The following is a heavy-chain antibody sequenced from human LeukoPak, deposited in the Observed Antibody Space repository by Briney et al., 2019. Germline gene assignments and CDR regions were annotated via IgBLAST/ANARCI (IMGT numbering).Heavy chain of an antibody. D-gene: IGHD6-19*01. CDR2: IGGSNGIT. CDR1: RFTFNSYA. J-gene: IGHJ4*02. Sequence: QPGGSLRLSCAASRFTFNSYAMSWVRQAPGKGLEWVSVIGGSNGITFYVGSVKGRFTISRDNSKGTLYLQMNSLRAEDTAVYYCARDRVAVATYYFDYWGQGTLVTVSS. CDR3: ARDRVAVATYYFDY. V-gene: IGHV3-23*01.